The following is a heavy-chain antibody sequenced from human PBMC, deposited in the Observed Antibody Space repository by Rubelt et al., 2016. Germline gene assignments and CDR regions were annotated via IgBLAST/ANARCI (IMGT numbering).Heavy chain of an antibody. D-gene: IGHD2-21*02. V-gene: IGHV3-30*18. CDR2: ISNDGSAR. J-gene: IGHJ4*02. CDR1: GFTFSRYG. CDR3: AKGCRCGGFCYYFDF. Sequence: QVQLVESGGGVVQPGRSLRLSCAASGFTFSRYGMHWVRQAPGKGLEWVAIISNDGSARHYADSVKGRFIIARDNSKNTLYLQMNDLRGEDTAVYYCAKGCRCGGFCYYFDFCGQGTLATVSP.